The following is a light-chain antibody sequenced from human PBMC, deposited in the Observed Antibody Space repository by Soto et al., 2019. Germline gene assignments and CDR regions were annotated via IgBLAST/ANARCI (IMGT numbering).Light chain of an antibody. CDR1: SSNIGINY. J-gene: IGLJ3*02. CDR2: RNN. Sequence: QSVLTQPPSASGTPGQSVTISCSGSSSNIGINYVYWYQQLPGTAPKLLVYRNNQRPSGVPDRFSGSKSGTSASLAISGLRSEDEADYYCAAWDDSLSSPVFGGGTKVTVL. V-gene: IGLV1-47*01. CDR3: AAWDDSLSSPV.